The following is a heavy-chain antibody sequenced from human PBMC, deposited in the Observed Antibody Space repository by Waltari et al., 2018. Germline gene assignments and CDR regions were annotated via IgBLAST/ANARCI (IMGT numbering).Heavy chain of an antibody. CDR1: GYTFTGYY. CDR2: INPNTGDT. CDR3: ARDWGYYSDTSGYPSNWFGP. Sequence: QVQLVQSGAEVKKPGASVKVSCKASGYTFTGYYFHWVRQAPGQGLEWMVRINPNTGDTTYAQEFQGRVTMTRDKSISTAYMELTSLRSEDTAVYYCARDWGYYSDTSGYPSNWFGPWGQGTLVTVSS. J-gene: IGHJ5*02. D-gene: IGHD3-22*01. V-gene: IGHV1-2*06.